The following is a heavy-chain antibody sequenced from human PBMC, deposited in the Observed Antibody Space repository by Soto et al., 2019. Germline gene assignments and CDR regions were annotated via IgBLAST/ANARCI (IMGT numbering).Heavy chain of an antibody. Sequence: SAILSLTCPVSGGSLSSNFWTWLRQPPGKGLEWIGYISYSGSTYYNPSLKSRVTISADTSRNQFSLKLSSVIAADTAVYYCARADPDASVGDWGQGTLVTFS. CDR2: ISYSGST. CDR3: ARADPDASVGD. V-gene: IGHV4-59*01. D-gene: IGHD3-16*01. J-gene: IGHJ4*02. CDR1: GGSLSSNF.